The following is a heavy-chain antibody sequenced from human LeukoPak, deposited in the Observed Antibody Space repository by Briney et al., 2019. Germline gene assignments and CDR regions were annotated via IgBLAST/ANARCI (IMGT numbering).Heavy chain of an antibody. D-gene: IGHD2-15*01. Sequence: SETLSLTCAVYGESLNSYYWSWVRQPPGEGLEWIGEIYESGTTEYNPSPKSRVAISMVPSKQQFSLSLSSVTAADTAVYYCARGAWATRLGSWGLGTPVIVSS. V-gene: IGHV4-34*01. CDR2: IYESGTT. CDR3: ARGAWATRLGS. J-gene: IGHJ4*02. CDR1: GESLNSYY.